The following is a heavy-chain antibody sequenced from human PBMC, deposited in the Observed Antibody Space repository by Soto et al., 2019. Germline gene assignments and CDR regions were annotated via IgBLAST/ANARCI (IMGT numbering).Heavy chain of an antibody. J-gene: IGHJ6*02. Sequence: QVQLVESGGGVVQPGRSLRLSCAASGFTFSSYGMHWVRQAPGKGLEWVAVISYDGSNKYYADSVKGRFTISSDNSKNKQYLQMNSLRAEDKAVYYCAKDGRFSRSPHYYYYDMDVWGQGTTVTVSS. CDR3: AKDGRFSRSPHYYYYDMDV. D-gene: IGHD6-6*01. CDR1: GFTFSSYG. V-gene: IGHV3-30*18. CDR2: ISYDGSNK.